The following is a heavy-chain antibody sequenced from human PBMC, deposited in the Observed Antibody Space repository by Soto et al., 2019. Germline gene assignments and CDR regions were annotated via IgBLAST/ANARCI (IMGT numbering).Heavy chain of an antibody. CDR1: GFTFSAHI. CDR3: ARERCSGDCYLDS. J-gene: IGHJ4*02. CDR2: ISRSVDYI. Sequence: EVQLVESGGGLVKPGGSMRLSCTASGFTFSAHIMTWVRQAPGKGLEWVSSISRSVDYIYYADSVKGRFTISRDNAKNSLYLQMNSLSADDTAIYFCARERCSGDCYLDSWGQGTLVTVSS. D-gene: IGHD2-21*02. V-gene: IGHV3-21*01.